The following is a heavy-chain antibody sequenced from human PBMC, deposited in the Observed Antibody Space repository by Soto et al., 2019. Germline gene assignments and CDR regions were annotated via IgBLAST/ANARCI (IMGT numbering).Heavy chain of an antibody. CDR2: INHSGST. V-gene: IGHV4-34*01. J-gene: IGHJ6*02. CDR3: ARTRYSYGNYYGMDV. CDR1: GGSFSGYY. D-gene: IGHD5-18*01. Sequence: SETLSLTCAVYGGSFSGYYWSWIRQPPGKGLEWIGEINHSGSTNYNPSLKSRVTISVDTSKNQFSLKLSSVTAADMAVYYCARTRYSYGNYYGMDVWGQGTTVTVSS.